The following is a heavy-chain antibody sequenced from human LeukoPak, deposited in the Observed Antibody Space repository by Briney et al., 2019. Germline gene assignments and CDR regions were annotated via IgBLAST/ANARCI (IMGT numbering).Heavy chain of an antibody. J-gene: IGHJ4*02. CDR1: GGSISSSSYY. CDR2: IYYSGST. V-gene: IGHV4-39*01. CDR3: ARHDGYSGYDPFDY. D-gene: IGHD5-12*01. Sequence: PSETLSLTCTVSGGSISSSSYYWGWIRQPPGKGLEWIGSIYYSGSTYYNPSLKSRVTISVDTSKNQFSLKLSSVTAADTAVYYCARHDGYSGYDPFDYWGQGTLVTVSS.